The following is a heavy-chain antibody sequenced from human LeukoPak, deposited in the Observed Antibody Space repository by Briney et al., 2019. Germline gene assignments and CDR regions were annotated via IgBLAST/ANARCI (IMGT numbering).Heavy chain of an antibody. V-gene: IGHV3-30*18. CDR2: ISYDGSDK. D-gene: IGHD2-15*01. CDR3: AKVVAAMSYFDY. CDR1: GFTFSSYG. J-gene: IGHJ4*01. Sequence: GGSLRLSCAASGFTFSSYGMRWVRQAPGKGLEWVAVISYDGSDKYYADSVKGRFAISRDNSKNTLYLQMNSLRAEDTAVYYCAKVVAAMSYFDYWGXGTLVTVSS.